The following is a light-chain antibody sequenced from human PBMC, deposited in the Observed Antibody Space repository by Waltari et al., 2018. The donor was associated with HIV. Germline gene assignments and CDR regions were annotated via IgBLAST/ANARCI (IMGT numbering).Light chain of an antibody. Sequence: QSALTQPASVSGSPGQSITITCTGTSSDVGSYKSVSWYQQHPDKPPKLISYDGTNRPSGVSNRFSGSKSGNTASLTISGLQADDEADYFCNSYVAADTRIFGPGTKVTVL. CDR3: NSYVAADTRI. CDR2: DGT. CDR1: SSDVGSYKS. V-gene: IGLV2-14*01. J-gene: IGLJ1*01.